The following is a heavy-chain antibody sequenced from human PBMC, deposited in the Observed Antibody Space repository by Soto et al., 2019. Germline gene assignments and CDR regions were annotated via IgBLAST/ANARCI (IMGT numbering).Heavy chain of an antibody. CDR2: IYHSGST. Sequence: PSETLSLTCAVSGGSISSGGYSWSWIRQPPGKGLERIGYIYHSGSTYYNPSLKSRVTISVDRSKNQFSLKLSSVTAADTAVYYCARGRRINWSYEGWFDHWGQGTLVTVSS. CDR3: ARGRRINWSYEGWFDH. J-gene: IGHJ5*02. V-gene: IGHV4-30-2*01. D-gene: IGHD1-7*01. CDR1: GGSISSGGYS.